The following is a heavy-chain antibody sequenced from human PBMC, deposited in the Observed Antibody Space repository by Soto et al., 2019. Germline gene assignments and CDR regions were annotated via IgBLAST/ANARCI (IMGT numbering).Heavy chain of an antibody. J-gene: IGHJ4*02. CDR3: ATELAADGKGTRVYVDY. V-gene: IGHV4-4*02. D-gene: IGHD6-13*01. CDR1: GGSISSSNW. CDR2: IYHSGST. Sequence: PSETLSLTCAVSGGSISSSNWWSWVRQPPGKGLEWIGEIYHSGSTNYNPSLKSRVTISVDKSKNQFSLKLSSVTAADTAVYYCATELAADGKGTRVYVDYWGQGTLVTVSS.